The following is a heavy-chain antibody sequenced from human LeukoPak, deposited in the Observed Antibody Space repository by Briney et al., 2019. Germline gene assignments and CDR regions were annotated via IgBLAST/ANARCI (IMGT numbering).Heavy chain of an antibody. Sequence: GGSLRLSRAASGDTSSIPCMTWAPYAPGKGLEGIATIKPDGSVKSYVDSMRGRFTISRDNAKNSLYLQMNSLRAEDRAVYYCARDRGYNSFDYWGQGTLVTVSS. CDR2: IKPDGSVK. D-gene: IGHD3-10*01. CDR3: ARDRGYNSFDY. CDR1: GDTSSIPC. J-gene: IGHJ4*02. V-gene: IGHV3-7*01.